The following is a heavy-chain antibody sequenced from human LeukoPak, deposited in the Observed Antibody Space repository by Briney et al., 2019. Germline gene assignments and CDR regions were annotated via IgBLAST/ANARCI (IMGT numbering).Heavy chain of an antibody. CDR2: INSVGSST. CDR1: GFTFSSYW. CDR3: VIVLDYDGRGYYFDY. V-gene: IGHV3-74*01. J-gene: IGHJ4*02. Sequence: GVSVSLPCAASGFTFSSYWMHWVRQAPGKGLVWVSRINSVGSSTSYADSAQGRFTLSRDNAENTLYLQVNSLRAEDPAVYFCVIVLDYDGRGYYFDYWGQGTMASVCS. D-gene: IGHD3-22*01.